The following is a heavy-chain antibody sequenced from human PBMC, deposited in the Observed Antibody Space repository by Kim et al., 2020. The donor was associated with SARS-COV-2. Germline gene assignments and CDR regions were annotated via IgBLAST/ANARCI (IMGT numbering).Heavy chain of an antibody. CDR2: KT. D-gene: IGHD4-4*01. CDR3: ARDMNPTVYDY. J-gene: IGHJ4*02. Sequence: KTKKPQKFPGKVTITRDTSANTAYMDLRSLTFEDTAIYYCARDMNPTVYDYWGQGTLVTVSS. V-gene: IGHV1-3*01.